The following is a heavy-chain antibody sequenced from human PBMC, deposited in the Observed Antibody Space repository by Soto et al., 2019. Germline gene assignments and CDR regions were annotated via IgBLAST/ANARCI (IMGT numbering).Heavy chain of an antibody. D-gene: IGHD6-19*01. CDR1: GFTFDDYG. CDR3: ARLYSSGWYGPGRY. V-gene: IGHV3-20*04. Sequence: EVPLVESGGGVVRPGGSLRLSCAASGFTFDDYGMSWVRQAPGKGLEWVSGINWNGGSTGYADSVKGRFTISRDNAKNSLYLQMNSLRAEETALYYCARLYSSGWYGPGRYWGQGTLVTVSS. J-gene: IGHJ4*02. CDR2: INWNGGST.